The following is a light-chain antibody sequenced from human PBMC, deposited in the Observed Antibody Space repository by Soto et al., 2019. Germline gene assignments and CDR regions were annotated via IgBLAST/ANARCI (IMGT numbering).Light chain of an antibody. J-gene: IGKJ4*02. CDR2: GAF. CDR1: HSVDSTQ. CDR3: QHVCESRT. Sequence: EIVLTQSPGTLSLSPGERATLSYSTSHSVDSTQLAWYQQKPGQAARLRIYGAFGKATGIPDRFGGSGSRADCTVTICRLESEDVAVYYCQHVCESRTFGGVTKV. V-gene: IGKV3-20*01.